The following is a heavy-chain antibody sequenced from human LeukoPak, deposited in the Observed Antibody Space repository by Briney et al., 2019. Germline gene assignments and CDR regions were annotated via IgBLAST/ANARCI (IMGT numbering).Heavy chain of an antibody. CDR1: GYTFTNYY. CDR3: ARAGLRFHLLDY. Sequence: ASVKVSCKASGYTFTNYYIHWVRQAPGQGLEWMGIINPSGGSTSYAQKFQGRVTMTRDMSTSTVYMELSSLRSEDTAVYYCARAGLRFHLLDYWGQGTLVTVSS. J-gene: IGHJ4*02. V-gene: IGHV1-46*03. D-gene: IGHD5-12*01. CDR2: INPSGGST.